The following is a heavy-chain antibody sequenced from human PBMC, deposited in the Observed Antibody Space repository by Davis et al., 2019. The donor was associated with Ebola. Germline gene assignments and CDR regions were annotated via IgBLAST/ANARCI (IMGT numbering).Heavy chain of an antibody. V-gene: IGHV3-23*01. CDR1: EFTFSRYS. D-gene: IGHD2-15*01. Sequence: GGSLRLSCVASEFTFSRYSMNWVRQAPGKGLEWVSGIRGSGGSTYYSDSVKGRFTISRDNSKDTLYLQMNSLRAEDTAVYYWAKDLGYCSGGTCYLGHWGQGTLVTVSS. CDR2: IRGSGGST. J-gene: IGHJ4*02. CDR3: AKDLGYCSGGTCYLGH.